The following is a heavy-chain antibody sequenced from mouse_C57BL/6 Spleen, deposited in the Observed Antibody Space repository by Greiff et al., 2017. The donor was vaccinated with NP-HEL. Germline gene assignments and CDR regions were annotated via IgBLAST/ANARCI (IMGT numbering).Heavy chain of an antibody. CDR1: GYSITSGYD. D-gene: IGHD1-1*01. CDR2: ISYSGST. J-gene: IGHJ1*03. CDR3: ARGITAVVGNWYFDV. Sequence: EVHLVESGPGMVKPSQSLSLTCTVTGYSITSGYDWHWIRHFPGNKLEWMGYISYSGSTNYNPSLKSRISITHDTSKNHFFMKLTSVTTEDTATYYCARGITAVVGNWYFDVWGTGTTVTVSS. V-gene: IGHV3-1*01.